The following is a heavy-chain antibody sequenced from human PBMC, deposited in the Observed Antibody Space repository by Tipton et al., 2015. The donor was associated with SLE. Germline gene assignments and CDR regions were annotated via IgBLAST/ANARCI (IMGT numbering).Heavy chain of an antibody. Sequence: TLSLTCAVYGGSFSGYYWSWIRQPPGKGLGWIGEINHSGSTNYNPSLKSRVTISVDTSKNQFSLKLSSVTAADTAVYYCARLDFDYGDREGASDIWGQGTMVTVSS. V-gene: IGHV4-34*01. CDR1: GGSFSGYY. J-gene: IGHJ3*02. D-gene: IGHD4-17*01. CDR2: INHSGST. CDR3: ARLDFDYGDREGASDI.